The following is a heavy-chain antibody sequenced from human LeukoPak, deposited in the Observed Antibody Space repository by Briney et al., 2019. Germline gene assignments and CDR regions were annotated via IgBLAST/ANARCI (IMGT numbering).Heavy chain of an antibody. J-gene: IGHJ4*02. CDR2: MNPNSGNT. V-gene: IGHV1-8*02. Sequence: ASVKVSCKASGYTFTSYGISWVRQAPGQGLEWMGWMNPNSGNTGYAQKFQGRVTMTRNTSISTAYMELSSLRSEDTAVYYCARDSPLGFDYWGQGTLVTVSS. CDR3: ARDSPLGFDY. D-gene: IGHD2-15*01. CDR1: GYTFTSYG.